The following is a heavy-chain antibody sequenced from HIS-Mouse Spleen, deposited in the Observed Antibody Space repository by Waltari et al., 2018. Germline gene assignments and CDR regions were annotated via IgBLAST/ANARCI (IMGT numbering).Heavy chain of an antibody. J-gene: IGHJ3*02. CDR3: AHGGYSSSSGAFDI. Sequence: QITLKESGPTLVKPTQTLTLTCTFSGFSLSTSGVGVGWIRQPPGKALEWLALIYWDDDKRYSPSLKSRLTITKDTYKNQVVLTMTNMDPVDTATYYCAHGGYSSSSGAFDIWGQGTMVTVSS. CDR1: GFSLSTSGVG. D-gene: IGHD6-6*01. CDR2: IYWDDDK. V-gene: IGHV2-5*02.